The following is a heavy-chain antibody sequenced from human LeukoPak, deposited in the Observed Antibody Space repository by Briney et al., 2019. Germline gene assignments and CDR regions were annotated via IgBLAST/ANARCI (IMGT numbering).Heavy chain of an antibody. CDR2: ISGSGGST. Sequence: GGSLRLSCAASGFSFSSYAMSWVRQAPGKGLEWVSAISGSGGSTYYADSVKGRFTISRDNSKNTLYPQMNSLRAEDTAVYYCARDSSGYGPPHYYFDYWGQGTLVTVSS. CDR1: GFSFSSYA. CDR3: ARDSSGYGPPHYYFDY. D-gene: IGHD3-22*01. J-gene: IGHJ4*01. V-gene: IGHV3-23*01.